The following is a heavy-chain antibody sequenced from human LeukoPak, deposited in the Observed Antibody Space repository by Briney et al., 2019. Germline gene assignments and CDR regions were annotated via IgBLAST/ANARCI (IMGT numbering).Heavy chain of an antibody. CDR2: IYSGGST. Sequence: GGSLRLSCAASGFTVGSNYMSWVRQAPVKGLEWVSVIYSGGSTYYADSVKGRFTISRDNSKNTLYLQMNSLRAEDTAVYYCARDRAITAAGMRGVFDYWGQGTLVTVSS. J-gene: IGHJ4*02. CDR3: ARDRAITAAGMRGVFDY. D-gene: IGHD6-13*01. CDR1: GFTVGSNY. V-gene: IGHV3-53*01.